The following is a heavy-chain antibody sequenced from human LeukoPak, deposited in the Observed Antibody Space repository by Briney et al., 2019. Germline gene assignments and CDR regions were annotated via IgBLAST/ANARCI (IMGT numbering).Heavy chain of an antibody. CDR3: AGGRGYSYGPKEP. CDR2: IIPIFGTA. J-gene: IGHJ5*02. D-gene: IGHD5-18*01. V-gene: IGHV1-69*13. CDR1: GGTFSSYA. Sequence: SVKVSCKASGGTFSSYAISWVRQAPGQGLEWMGGIIPIFGTANYAQKFQGRVTITADESTSTAYMELGSLRSEDTAVYYCAGGRGYSYGPKEPWGQGTLVTVSS.